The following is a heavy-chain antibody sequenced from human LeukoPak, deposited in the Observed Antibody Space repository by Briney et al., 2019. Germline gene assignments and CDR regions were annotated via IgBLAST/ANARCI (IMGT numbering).Heavy chain of an antibody. Sequence: SQTLSLTCTVSGGSISSGSYYWSWIRQPAGKGLEWIGRIYSSGSTNYNPSLKSRVTISLDTSKNQFSLKLSSVTAADTAVYYCARAFRGIFGVFEAFDIWCQGTMVTVSS. CDR2: IYSSGST. CDR3: ARAFRGIFGVFEAFDI. D-gene: IGHD3-3*01. J-gene: IGHJ3*02. CDR1: GGSISSGSYY. V-gene: IGHV4-61*02.